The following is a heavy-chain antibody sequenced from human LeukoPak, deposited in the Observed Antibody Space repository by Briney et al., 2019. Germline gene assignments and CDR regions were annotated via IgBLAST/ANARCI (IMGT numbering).Heavy chain of an antibody. CDR2: INHSGST. Sequence: SETLSLTCAVYGGSFSSYYWSWIRQPPGKGLEWIGEINHSGSTNYNPSLKSRVTISVDTSKNQFSLKLSSVTAADTAVYYCARGRSSSWYYYYYYGMDVWGQGTTVTVSS. CDR3: ARGRSSSWYYYYYYGMDV. J-gene: IGHJ6*02. CDR1: GGSFSSYY. D-gene: IGHD6-13*01. V-gene: IGHV4-34*01.